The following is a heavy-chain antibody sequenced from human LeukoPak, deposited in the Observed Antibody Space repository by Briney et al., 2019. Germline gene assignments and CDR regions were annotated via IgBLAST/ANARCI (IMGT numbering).Heavy chain of an antibody. CDR3: ARALNDYGDYMVRWFDP. J-gene: IGHJ5*02. V-gene: IGHV4-59*02. CDR2: IYYSGST. Sequence: KPSETLSLTCTVSGGSVSSYYWSWIRQPPGKGLEWIGYIYYSGSTNYNPSLKSRVTISVDTSKNQFSLKLSSVTAADTAVYYCARALNDYGDYMVRWFDPWGRGTLVTVSS. D-gene: IGHD4-17*01. CDR1: GGSVSSYY.